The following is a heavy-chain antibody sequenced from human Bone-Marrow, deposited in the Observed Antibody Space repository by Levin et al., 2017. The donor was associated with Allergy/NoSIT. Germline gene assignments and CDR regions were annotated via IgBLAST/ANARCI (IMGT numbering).Heavy chain of an antibody. D-gene: IGHD1-7*01. J-gene: IGHJ6*02. CDR3: AKKVRWNYNGCYYYYGMDV. Sequence: GESLKISCAASGFTFSSYGMHWVRQAPGKGLEWVAVISYDGSNKYYADSVKGRFTISRDNSKNTLYLQMNSLRAEDTAVYYCAKKVRWNYNGCYYYYGMDVWGQGTTVTVSS. CDR1: GFTFSSYG. V-gene: IGHV3-30*18. CDR2: ISYDGSNK.